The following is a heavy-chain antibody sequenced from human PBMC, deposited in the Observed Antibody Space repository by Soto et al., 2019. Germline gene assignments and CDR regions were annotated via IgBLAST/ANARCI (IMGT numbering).Heavy chain of an antibody. V-gene: IGHV3-21*06. Sequence: PGGSLRLSCAASGFTFSNYSFNWVRQAPGKGLEWVSSISSGSTYIYYADSVKGRFTISRDNAKNSLYLQMNSLRVEDTAMYYCSRDSDYSGSYIRWFDPWGQRSLVRVSS. CDR2: ISSGSTYI. J-gene: IGHJ5*02. D-gene: IGHD1-26*01. CDR1: GFTFSNYS. CDR3: SRDSDYSGSYIRWFDP.